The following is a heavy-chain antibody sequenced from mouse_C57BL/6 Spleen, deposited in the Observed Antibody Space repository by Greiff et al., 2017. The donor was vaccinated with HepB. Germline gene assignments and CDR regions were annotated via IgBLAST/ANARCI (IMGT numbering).Heavy chain of an antibody. CDR3: ARPSDYGSSYGYAMDY. CDR2: IDPSDSYT. Sequence: VQLQQPGAELVKPGASVKLSCKASGYTFTSYWMQWVKQRPGQGLEWIGEIDPSDSYTNSNQKFKGKATLTVDKSSSTAYMKLSSLTSEDSAVYYCARPSDYGSSYGYAMDYWGQGTSVTVSS. J-gene: IGHJ4*01. D-gene: IGHD1-1*01. CDR1: GYTFTSYW. V-gene: IGHV1-50*01.